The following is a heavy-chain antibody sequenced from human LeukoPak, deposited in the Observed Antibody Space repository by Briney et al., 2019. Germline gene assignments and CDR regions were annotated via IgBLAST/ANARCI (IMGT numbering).Heavy chain of an antibody. D-gene: IGHD2-2*02. V-gene: IGHV1-2*02. J-gene: IGHJ4*02. CDR1: GYTFTGYY. CDR2: INPNSGGT. Sequence: ASVKVSCKASGYTFTGYYMHWVRQAPGQGLEWMGWINPNSGGTNYAQKFQGRVTMTRDMSISTAYMELSRLRSDDTAVYYCAYCSSTSCYMSPTLDYWGQGTLVTVSS. CDR3: AYCSSTSCYMSPTLDY.